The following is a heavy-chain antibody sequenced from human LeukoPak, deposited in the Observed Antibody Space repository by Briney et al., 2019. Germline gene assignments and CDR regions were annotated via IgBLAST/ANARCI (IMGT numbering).Heavy chain of an antibody. CDR3: AKDDGGSLPTAFAI. V-gene: IGHV3-23*01. D-gene: IGHD2-15*01. Sequence: PGGSLRLSCAASGFTFSSYVMSWVRQAPGKGLEGVSAISSSGGSTYYADSVKGRFTISRDNSKNTLYLQMNSLRAEDTALYYCAKDDGGSLPTAFAIWGQGTMVTVSS. J-gene: IGHJ3*02. CDR2: ISSSGGST. CDR1: GFTFSSYV.